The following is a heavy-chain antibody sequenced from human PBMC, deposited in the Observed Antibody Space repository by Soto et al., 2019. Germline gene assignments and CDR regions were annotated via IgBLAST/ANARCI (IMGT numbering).Heavy chain of an antibody. V-gene: IGHV3-7*01. D-gene: IGHD2-15*01. CDR1: GFTFSSYW. Sequence: GGSLRLSCAASGFTFSSYWMSWVRQAPGKGLEWVANIKQDGSEKYYVDSVKGRFTISRDSAKNSLYLQMNSLRAEDTAVYYCARDCGGSCYPLNENYYFDYWGQGTLVTVSS. CDR3: ARDCGGSCYPLNENYYFDY. CDR2: IKQDGSEK. J-gene: IGHJ4*02.